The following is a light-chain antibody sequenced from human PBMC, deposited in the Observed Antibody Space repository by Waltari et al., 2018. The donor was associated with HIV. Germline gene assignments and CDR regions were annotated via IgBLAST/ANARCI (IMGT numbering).Light chain of an antibody. CDR1: QGVGSN. Sequence: DIVMTQSPAILSVSPGERVTLSCRASQGVGSNLAWYQQKVGQAPRLLIYGAATRAAEIPVRFSGSGSGTDFTLTIDSLQSEDFAVYYCQQYGSSPPYTFGQGTKLEIK. J-gene: IGKJ2*01. V-gene: IGKV3-15*01. CDR2: GAA. CDR3: QQYGSSPPYT.